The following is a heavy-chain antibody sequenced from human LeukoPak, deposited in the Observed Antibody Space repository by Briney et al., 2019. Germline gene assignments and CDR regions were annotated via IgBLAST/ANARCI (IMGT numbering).Heavy chain of an antibody. CDR3: AREPKLRYGDYPSYFDS. V-gene: IGHV3-21*01. CDR2: ISSSSSYI. J-gene: IGHJ4*02. Sequence: GSLRLSCAASGFTFSSYSMNWVRQAPGKGLEWVSSISSSSSYIYYADSVKGRFTISRDNAKNSLYLQMNSLRAEDTAVYYCAREPKLRYGDYPSYFDSWGQGTLVTVSS. D-gene: IGHD4-17*01. CDR1: GFTFSSYS.